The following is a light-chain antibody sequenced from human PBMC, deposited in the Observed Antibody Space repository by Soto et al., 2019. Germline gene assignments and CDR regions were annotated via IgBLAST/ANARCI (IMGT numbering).Light chain of an antibody. Sequence: EIVMTQSPATLSASPGERATLSCRASQSVNTNFAWYQQKPGQAPRLLIYGASTRATGIPARFSGSGSGTEFTLTIRSLQSEDFAVYYCQQYNNWPSWTFGQGTTVDIK. CDR3: QQYNNWPSWT. CDR1: QSVNTN. J-gene: IGKJ1*01. V-gene: IGKV3-15*01. CDR2: GAS.